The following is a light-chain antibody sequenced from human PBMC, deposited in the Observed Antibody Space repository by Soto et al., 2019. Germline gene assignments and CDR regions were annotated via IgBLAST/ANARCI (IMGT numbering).Light chain of an antibody. CDR2: DVT. J-gene: IGLJ2*01. Sequence: QSALTQPASVSGSPGQSITISCSGSSSDIGSYNYVSWYQQHPGQAPKLMIYDVTNRPSGVSDRFSGSKSGDTASLTISGLQADDEADYYCSSYTTTTTLVVFGGGTKLTVL. V-gene: IGLV2-14*03. CDR3: SSYTTTTTLVV. CDR1: SSDIGSYNY.